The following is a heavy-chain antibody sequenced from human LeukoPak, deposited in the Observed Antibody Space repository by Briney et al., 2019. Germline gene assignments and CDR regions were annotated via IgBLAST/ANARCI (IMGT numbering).Heavy chain of an antibody. CDR1: GGTFSSYA. J-gene: IGHJ4*02. CDR3: ARDLRSSSWYLRPLYYFDY. V-gene: IGHV1-69*05. D-gene: IGHD6-13*01. CDR2: IIPIFGTA. Sequence: VASVKVSCKASGGTFSSYAISWVRQAPGQGLEWMGGIIPIFGTANYAQKLQGRVTMTTDTSTSTAYMELRSLRSDDTAVYYCARDLRSSSWYLRPLYYFDYWGQGTLVTVSS.